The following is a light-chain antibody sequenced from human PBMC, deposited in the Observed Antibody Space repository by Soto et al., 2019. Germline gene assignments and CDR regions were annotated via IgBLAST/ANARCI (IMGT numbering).Light chain of an antibody. CDR1: GSDVGGYDY. J-gene: IGLJ1*01. Sequence: ALTQPASVSGSPGQSITISCTGTGSDVGGYDYVSWYQHHPGKAPKVMIYEVTNRPSGVSNRFSGSKSGNTASLTISGLLAEDEADYYCSSYTRSSTYVFGNGTKVTVX. CDR2: EVT. CDR3: SSYTRSSTYV. V-gene: IGLV2-14*01.